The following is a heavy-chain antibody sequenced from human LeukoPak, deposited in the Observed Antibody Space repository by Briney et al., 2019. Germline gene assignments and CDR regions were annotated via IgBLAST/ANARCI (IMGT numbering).Heavy chain of an antibody. Sequence: GGSLRLSCTVSGFTVSSNSMSWVRQAPGKGLEWVSFIYSDNTHYSDSVKGRFTISRDNSKNTLYLQMNSLRAEDTAVYYCARSSYDYVWGSYRGWGYYFDYWGQGTLVTVSS. CDR2: IYSDNT. CDR1: GFTVSSNS. J-gene: IGHJ4*02. D-gene: IGHD3-16*02. CDR3: ARSSYDYVWGSYRGWGYYFDY. V-gene: IGHV3-53*01.